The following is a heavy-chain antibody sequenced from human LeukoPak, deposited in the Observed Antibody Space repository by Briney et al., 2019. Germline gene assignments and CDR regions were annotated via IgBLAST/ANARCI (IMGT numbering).Heavy chain of an antibody. Sequence: SETLSLTCAVYGGSFSGYYWSWIRQPPGKGLEWIGEINHSGGTNYNPSLKSRVTISVDRSKDQFSLKLSSLTAADTAVYYCARGSSIAVAGTGYYFDYWGQGTLVTVSS. D-gene: IGHD6-19*01. CDR2: INHSGGT. V-gene: IGHV4-34*01. CDR1: GGSFSGYY. J-gene: IGHJ4*02. CDR3: ARGSSIAVAGTGYYFDY.